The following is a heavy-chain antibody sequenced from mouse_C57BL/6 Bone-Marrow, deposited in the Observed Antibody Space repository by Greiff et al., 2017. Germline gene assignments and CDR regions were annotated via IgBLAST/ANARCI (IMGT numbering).Heavy chain of an antibody. D-gene: IGHD2-5*01. CDR2: IYPRSGNT. V-gene: IGHV1-81*01. CDR3: ARRDYSNHSRWYLDV. CDR1: GYTFTSYG. J-gene: IGHJ1*03. Sequence: VQLQQSGAELARPGASVKLSCKASGYTFTSYGISWVKQRTGQGLEWIGEIYPRSGNTYYNEKFKGKATLTADKSSSTAYLELRSLTSEDSAVYFWARRDYSNHSRWYLDVWGTGTTVTVSS.